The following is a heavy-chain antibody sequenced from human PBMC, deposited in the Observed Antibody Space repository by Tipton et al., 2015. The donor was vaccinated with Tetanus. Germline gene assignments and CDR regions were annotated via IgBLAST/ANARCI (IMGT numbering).Heavy chain of an antibody. Sequence: GLVKPSETLSLTCGVSGGSFSGNYWSWVRQAPGKGLEWIGEINHRGGTMYNPSLKSRVTISGDTSKNQFSLNLTSVTAADTAVYYCASLPKHWLAPRGAPWGQGTQVTVSS. D-gene: IGHD6-19*01. V-gene: IGHV4-34*01. CDR1: GGSFSGNY. CDR2: INHRGGT. CDR3: ASLPKHWLAPRGAP. J-gene: IGHJ5*02.